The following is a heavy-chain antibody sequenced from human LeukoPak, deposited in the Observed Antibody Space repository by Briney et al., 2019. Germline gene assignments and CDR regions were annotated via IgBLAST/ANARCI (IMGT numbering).Heavy chain of an antibody. J-gene: IGHJ4*02. V-gene: IGHV3-74*01. D-gene: IGHD1-26*01. CDR1: ALTFSDTW. Sequence: GQSLILSCEASALTFSDTWMHWVRQAAGEVLVWVSRIRSEGSDTRYAESVKGRFTISRDNAKNTLYLQMNSLRAEDTAVYYCARGRYSGSYLIYWGQGTLVTVSS. CDR3: ARGRYSGSYLIY. CDR2: IRSEGSDT.